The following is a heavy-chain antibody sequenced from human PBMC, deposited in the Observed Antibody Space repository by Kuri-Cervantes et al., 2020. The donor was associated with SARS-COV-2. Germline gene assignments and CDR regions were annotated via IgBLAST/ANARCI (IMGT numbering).Heavy chain of an antibody. Sequence: GGSLRLSCAASGFTFSSYWMSWVRQAPGKGLEWVSNINQDGSEKYYVDSVKGRFTISRDNAKNSLYLQMNSLRAEDTAVYYCARDYYGSSGYSSFDYWGQGTLVTVSS. J-gene: IGHJ4*02. V-gene: IGHV3-7*05. D-gene: IGHD3-22*01. CDR2: INQDGSEK. CDR3: ARDYYGSSGYSSFDY. CDR1: GFTFSSYW.